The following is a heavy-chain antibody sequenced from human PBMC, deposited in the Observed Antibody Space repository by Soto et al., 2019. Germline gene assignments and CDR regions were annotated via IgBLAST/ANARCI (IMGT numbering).Heavy chain of an antibody. V-gene: IGHV1-18*01. CDR3: VSLVVVAATRAFDI. J-gene: IGHJ3*02. Sequence: VASVKVSCKASGYTFTSYGISWVRLAPGQGLEWMGWISAYNGNTNYAQKLQGRVTMTTDTSTSTAYMELRSLRSDDTAVYYCVSLVVVAATRAFDIWGQGTMVTVSS. D-gene: IGHD2-15*01. CDR2: ISAYNGNT. CDR1: GYTFTSYG.